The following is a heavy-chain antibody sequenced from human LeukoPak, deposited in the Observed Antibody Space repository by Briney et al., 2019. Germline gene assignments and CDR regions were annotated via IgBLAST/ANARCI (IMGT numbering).Heavy chain of an antibody. CDR1: GFTFSDSW. D-gene: IGHD3-16*01. J-gene: IGHJ6*02. Sequence: GGSLRLSCAASGFTFSDSWMSWVRQAPGKGLEWVANMNQDGSAKDYVDSVKGRFTTSRDNARNSLYLQMSSLRAEDTAVYYCATYTHWVAGDVWGQGTTVTVSS. V-gene: IGHV3-7*01. CDR3: ATYTHWVAGDV. CDR2: MNQDGSAK.